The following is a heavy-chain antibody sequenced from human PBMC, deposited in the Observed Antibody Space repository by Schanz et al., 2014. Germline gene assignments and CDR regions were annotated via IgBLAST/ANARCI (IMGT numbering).Heavy chain of an antibody. CDR1: GFPFRSYV. CDR3: TRDRAYHSFDY. Sequence: QLQLVESGGGVVQPGRSLRLSCAASGFPFRSYVMHWVRQAPGKGLEWISSMYINSGSTQYADSVKGRFIISRDSSKNTLFLQMTSLRAEDTALYYCTRDRAYHSFDYWGQGTLVTVSS. V-gene: IGHV3-30*14. D-gene: IGHD1-26*01. CDR2: MYINSGST. J-gene: IGHJ4*02.